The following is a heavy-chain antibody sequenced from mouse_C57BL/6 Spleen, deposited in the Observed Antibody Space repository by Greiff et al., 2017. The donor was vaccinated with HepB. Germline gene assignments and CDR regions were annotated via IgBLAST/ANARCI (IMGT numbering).Heavy chain of an antibody. D-gene: IGHD2-5*01. V-gene: IGHV14-1*01. CDR2: IDPEDGDT. J-gene: IGHJ2*01. CDR1: GFNIKDYY. CDR3: WAYYSTFDY. Sequence: EVQLQQSGAELVRPGASVKLSCTASGFNIKDYYMHWVKQRPEQGLEWIGWIDPEDGDTEYAPKFPGKATMTVDTSSNTAYLQLSSLTSEDTAVYYCWAYYSTFDYWGQGTTLTVSS.